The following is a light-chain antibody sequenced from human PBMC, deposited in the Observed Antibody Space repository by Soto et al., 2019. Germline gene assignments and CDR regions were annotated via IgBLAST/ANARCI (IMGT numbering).Light chain of an antibody. CDR1: HGSSIC. Sequence: DIHMTQCPSSVSASVWYRGAMTVLASHGSSICLALYQQKPGKAPKLLIYDASSLESGVPSRFRGSGSGTEFTHKISSLQPDDFEPYYCKHYNSYPRNFGKGNXVEIK. J-gene: IGKJ4*01. V-gene: IGKV1-5*01. CDR3: KHYNSYPRN. CDR2: DAS.